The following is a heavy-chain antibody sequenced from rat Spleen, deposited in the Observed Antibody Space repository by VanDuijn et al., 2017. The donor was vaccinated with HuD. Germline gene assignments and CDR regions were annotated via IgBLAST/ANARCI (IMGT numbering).Heavy chain of an antibody. Sequence: EVQLVESGGGLVQPGRSLKLSCVASGFTFNNYWMTWVRQAPTKGLEWVAYISTAGSKTFYRDSVKGRFTISRDNDKSTLHLQMDSLRSEDTATYYCTTWDYYDNRFDYWGQGVMVTVSS. D-gene: IGHD1-6*01. CDR2: ISTAGSKT. V-gene: IGHV5-27*01. CDR3: TTWDYYDNRFDY. CDR1: GFTFNNYW. J-gene: IGHJ2*01.